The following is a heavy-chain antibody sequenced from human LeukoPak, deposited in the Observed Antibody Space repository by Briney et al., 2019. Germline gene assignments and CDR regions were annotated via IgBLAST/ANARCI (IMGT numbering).Heavy chain of an antibody. D-gene: IGHD5-24*01. Sequence: GGSLRLSCAASGFTFSSYWMHWVRQAPGKGLVWVSRINSDGSSTSYADSVKGRFTISRDNAKNTLYLQMNSLRAEDTAVYYCARVNPLRDGPFDYWGQGTLVTVSS. CDR1: GFTFSSYW. J-gene: IGHJ4*02. V-gene: IGHV3-74*01. CDR2: INSDGSST. CDR3: ARVNPLRDGPFDY.